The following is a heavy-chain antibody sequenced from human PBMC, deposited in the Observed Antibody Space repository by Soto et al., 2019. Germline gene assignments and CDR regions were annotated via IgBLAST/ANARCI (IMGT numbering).Heavy chain of an antibody. D-gene: IGHD3-16*01. V-gene: IGHV4-34*12. CDR1: GASLGGFH. Sequence: PSETLSLTCAIYGASLGGFHWTWLRQAPGKGLEWIGELIHGGSTNYNPSLKSRVSFSLDTSKNQFSPHLMSVTAADTAVYYCARSPLGYDYVRQTWREVGDSFDIWGRGTMVTVSS. CDR2: LIHGGST. J-gene: IGHJ3*02. CDR3: ARSPLGYDYVRQTWREVGDSFDI.